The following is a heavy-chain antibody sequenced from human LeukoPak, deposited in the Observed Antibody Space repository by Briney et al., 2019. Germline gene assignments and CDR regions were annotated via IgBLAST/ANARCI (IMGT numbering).Heavy chain of an antibody. CDR3: ARRYDYGGNSNFDY. D-gene: IGHD4-23*01. V-gene: IGHV1-2*02. CDR1: GYTFTTHD. CDR2: INPNSGGT. J-gene: IGHJ4*02. Sequence: ASVKVSCKASGYTFTTHDINWVRQATGQGLEWMGWINPNSGGTNYAQKFQGRVTMTRDTSISTAYMELRSLRSDDTAVYYCARRYDYGGNSNFDYWGQGTLVTVSS.